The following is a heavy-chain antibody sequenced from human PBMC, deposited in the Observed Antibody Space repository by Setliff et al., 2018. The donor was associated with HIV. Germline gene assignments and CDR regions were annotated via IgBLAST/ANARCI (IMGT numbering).Heavy chain of an antibody. V-gene: IGHV4-4*07. J-gene: IGHJ4*02. CDR2: IYTSGST. D-gene: IGHD3-10*01. Sequence: KPSETLSLTCTVSGGFISSYYRNWTRQPAGKGLEWIGRIYTSGSTNYNPSLKSRVTISVDTSKNQFSLKLSSVTAADTAVYYCALSSGSYYNALDNWGQGTLVTVSS. CDR1: GGFISSYY. CDR3: ALSSGSYYNALDN.